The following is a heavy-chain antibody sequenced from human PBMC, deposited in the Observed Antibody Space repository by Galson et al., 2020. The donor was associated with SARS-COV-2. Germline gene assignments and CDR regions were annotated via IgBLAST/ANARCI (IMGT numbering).Heavy chain of an antibody. CDR3: ARDAYCSGGSGDFPGLDY. CDR1: GFTFSSYS. Sequence: GGSLRLSCAASGFTFSSYSMNWVRQAPGKGLEWVSYISSSSSTIYYADSVKGRFTISRDNAKNSLYLQMNSLRAEDTAVYYCARDAYCSGGSGDFPGLDYWGQGTLVTVSS. CDR2: ISSSSSTI. V-gene: IGHV3-48*01. D-gene: IGHD2-15*01. J-gene: IGHJ4*02.